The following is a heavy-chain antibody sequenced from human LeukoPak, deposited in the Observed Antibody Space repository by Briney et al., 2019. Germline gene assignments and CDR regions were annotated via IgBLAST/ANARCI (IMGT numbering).Heavy chain of an antibody. CDR3: ARASRAAAGQFDY. V-gene: IGHV4-31*03. CDR2: IYYSGSI. D-gene: IGHD6-13*01. Sequence: PSGTLSLTCTVSGGSISSGGYYWCWIRPPPGKGLGWIGYIYYSGSIYYDASLKSRVTISVDTSKNQFSLKLSTVTAADTAVYYCARASRAAAGQFDYWGQGTLVTVSS. J-gene: IGHJ4*02. CDR1: GGSISSGGYY.